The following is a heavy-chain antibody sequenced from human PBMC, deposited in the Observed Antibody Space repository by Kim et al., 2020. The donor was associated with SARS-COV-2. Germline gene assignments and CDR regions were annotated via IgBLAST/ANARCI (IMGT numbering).Heavy chain of an antibody. CDR3: AREEQDSSSWWQWRY. J-gene: IGHJ4*02. V-gene: IGHV1-69*13. CDR2: IIPIFGTA. CDR1: GGTFSSYA. Sequence: SVKVSCKASGGTFSSYANSWMRQAPGQGLEWMGGIIPIFGTANYAQKFQGRVTITADESTSTAYMELSSLRSEDTAVYYCAREEQDSSSWWQWRYWCQGPPVNVSS. D-gene: IGHD6-13*01.